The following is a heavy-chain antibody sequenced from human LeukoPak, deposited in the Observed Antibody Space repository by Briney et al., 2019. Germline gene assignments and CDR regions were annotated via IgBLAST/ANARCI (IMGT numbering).Heavy chain of an antibody. D-gene: IGHD2-2*01. Sequence: ASVKVSCKASGYTFTGYYMHWVRQAPGQGLEWMGWINPNSGGTNYAQKFQGRVTMTRDTSISTAHMELSRLRSDDTAVYYCARAVVVVVPAASGRNYYYYYMDVWGKGTTVTVSS. CDR1: GYTFTGYY. J-gene: IGHJ6*03. CDR3: ARAVVVVVPAASGRNYYYYYMDV. V-gene: IGHV1-2*02. CDR2: INPNSGGT.